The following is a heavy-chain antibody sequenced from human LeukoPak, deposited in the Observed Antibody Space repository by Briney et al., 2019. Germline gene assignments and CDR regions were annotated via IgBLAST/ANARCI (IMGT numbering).Heavy chain of an antibody. Sequence: SETLSLTCTVSGGSISSGSYYWSWIRQPAGKGLEWIGRIYASGSTNYNPSLKSRVTISVDTSKNQFSLKLSSVTAADTAVYYCARDHDGDYWYYFDYWGQGTLVTVSS. J-gene: IGHJ4*02. D-gene: IGHD4-17*01. CDR2: IYASGST. CDR3: ARDHDGDYWYYFDY. CDR1: GGSISSGSYY. V-gene: IGHV4-61*02.